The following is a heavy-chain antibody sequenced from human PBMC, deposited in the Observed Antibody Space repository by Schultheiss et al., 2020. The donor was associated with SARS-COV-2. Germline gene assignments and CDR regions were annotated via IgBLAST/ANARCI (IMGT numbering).Heavy chain of an antibody. V-gene: IGHV2-5*08. Sequence: SGPTLVKPTQTLTLTCTFSGFSLSTPGMRVSWIRQPPGKALEWLALIYWDDDKRYSPSLKSRLTITKDTSKNQVVLTMTNMDPVDTATYYCARTPYCSGGSCISYCYYYGMDVLGQGTTVTVSS. CDR1: GFSLSTPGMR. CDR2: IYWDDDK. D-gene: IGHD2-15*01. CDR3: ARTPYCSGGSCISYCYYYGMDV. J-gene: IGHJ6*02.